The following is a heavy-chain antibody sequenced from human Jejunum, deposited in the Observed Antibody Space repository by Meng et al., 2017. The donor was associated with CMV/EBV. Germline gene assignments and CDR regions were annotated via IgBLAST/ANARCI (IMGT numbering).Heavy chain of an antibody. D-gene: IGHD4-23*01. J-gene: IGHJ4*02. CDR2: IIPNSGNT. Sequence: YPFSGYHIHWVRQAPGQGLEWMGRIIPNSGNTDYAQKFQGRVTLTRDTSISTAYMELNSLKSDDTAMYYCARDRAYGGNIVFVDHWGQGMLVTVSS. CDR1: YPFSGYH. CDR3: ARDRAYGGNIVFVDH. V-gene: IGHV1-2*02.